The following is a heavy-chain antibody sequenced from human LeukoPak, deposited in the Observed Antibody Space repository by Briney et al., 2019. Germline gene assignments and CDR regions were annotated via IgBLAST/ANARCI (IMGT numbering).Heavy chain of an antibody. Sequence: GGSLRLSCAASGFTFEDYAMHWVRQAPGKGLEWVSGISWNSGTRGYADSVRGRFTISRDNAKKSLYLQMNSLRAEDMALYYCAKGHSSSLSAFDIWGQGTMVTVSS. CDR2: ISWNSGTR. V-gene: IGHV3-9*03. D-gene: IGHD6-13*01. CDR1: GFTFEDYA. J-gene: IGHJ3*02. CDR3: AKGHSSSLSAFDI.